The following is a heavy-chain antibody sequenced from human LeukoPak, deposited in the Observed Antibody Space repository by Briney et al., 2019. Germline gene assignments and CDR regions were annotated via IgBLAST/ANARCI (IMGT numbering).Heavy chain of an antibody. V-gene: IGHV3-7*03. Sequence: GGSLRLSCAASGFSFSSSWMTWVRQSPGKGLEWVANINQDGQEKYYADSVKGRFTISRDNSKNTLYLQMNSLRAEDTAVYYCAKEYTGSFSPFPSYFDYWGQGTLVTVSS. J-gene: IGHJ4*02. CDR2: INQDGQEK. CDR3: AKEYTGSFSPFPSYFDY. CDR1: GFSFSSSW. D-gene: IGHD1-26*01.